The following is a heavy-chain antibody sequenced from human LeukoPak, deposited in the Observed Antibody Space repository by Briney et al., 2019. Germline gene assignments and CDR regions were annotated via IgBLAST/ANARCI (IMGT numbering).Heavy chain of an antibody. V-gene: IGHV4-30-4*01. D-gene: IGHD4-17*01. CDR2: IYYSGST. J-gene: IGHJ4*02. CDR3: ARTALDGDYYFDY. CDR1: GGSISSGDYY. Sequence: SQTLSLTCTVSGGSISSGDYYWSWIRQPPGKGLEWIGYIYYSGSTYYNPSPKSRVTISVDTSKNQFSLKLSSVTAADTAVYYCARTALDGDYYFDYWGQGTLVTVSS.